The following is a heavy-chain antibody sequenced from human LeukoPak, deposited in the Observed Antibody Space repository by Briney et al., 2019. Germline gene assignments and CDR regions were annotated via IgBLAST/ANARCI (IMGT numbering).Heavy chain of an antibody. V-gene: IGHV4-59*01. CDR1: GGSISSYY. CDR2: IYYSGST. D-gene: IGHD3-10*01. CDR3: ARHPWFGELNAFDI. J-gene: IGHJ3*02. Sequence: SETLSLTCTVSGGSISSYYWSWIRQPPGKGLEWIGYIYYSGSTNYNPSLKSRVTISVDTSKNQFSLKLSSVTAADTAVYYCARHPWFGELNAFDIWGQGTMVTVSS.